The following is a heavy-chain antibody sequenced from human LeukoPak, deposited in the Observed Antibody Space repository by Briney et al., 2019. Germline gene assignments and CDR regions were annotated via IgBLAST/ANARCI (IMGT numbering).Heavy chain of an antibody. V-gene: IGHV3-23*01. D-gene: IGHD6-19*01. CDR3: AKDASRYSGWYFFDH. Sequence: GGSLRLSCVASGFTFSNLAMGWVRQAPGKGLEWVSVISDSGGTTYYADSVKGRFTISRDNSRNTLYLQMNSLRVDDTAVYYCAKDASRYSGWYFFDHWGQGTLVTVSS. CDR1: GFTFSNLA. CDR2: ISDSGGTT. J-gene: IGHJ4*02.